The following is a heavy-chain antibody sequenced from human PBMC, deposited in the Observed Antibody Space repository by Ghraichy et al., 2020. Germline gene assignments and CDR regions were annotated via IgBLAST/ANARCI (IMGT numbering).Heavy chain of an antibody. CDR1: GSSLSNPF. D-gene: IGHD4-17*01. Sequence: LSLTCSVSGSSLSNPFWNWIRQPPGKGLEWIGYIYYSGTTKYNPSLKSRASISIDTSKNQFSLNLTSVTAADTAVYYCARAPAVTTDWYFDLWGRGTLVTVSS. CDR3: ARAPAVTTDWYFDL. V-gene: IGHV4-59*11. CDR2: IYYSGTT. J-gene: IGHJ2*01.